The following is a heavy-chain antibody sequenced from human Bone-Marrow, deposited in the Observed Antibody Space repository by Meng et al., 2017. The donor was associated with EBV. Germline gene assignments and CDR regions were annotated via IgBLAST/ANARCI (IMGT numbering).Heavy chain of an antibody. J-gene: IGHJ4*02. CDR3: ARDNVDTAMVPH. CDR1: GGSVSSGSYY. D-gene: IGHD5-18*01. CDR2: IYYSGST. Sequence: QLQPQGVGPGLVKPSEPLSLTCTVSGGSVSSGSYYWSWIRQPPGKGLEWIGYIYYSGSTNYNPSLKSRVTISVDTSKNQFSLKLSSVTAADMAVYHCARDNVDTAMVPHWGQGTLVTVSS. V-gene: IGHV4-61*01.